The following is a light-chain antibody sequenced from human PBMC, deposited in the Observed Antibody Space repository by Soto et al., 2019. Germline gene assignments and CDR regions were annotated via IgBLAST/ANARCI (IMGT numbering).Light chain of an antibody. J-gene: IGKJ2*01. CDR2: GAS. V-gene: IGKV3-20*01. CDR1: QSVSSSY. CDR3: QQYGISPYT. Sequence: EIVLTQSPGTLSLSPGERATLSCRASQSVSSSYLAWYQHKPGQAPRLLIYGASSSATGIPDRFSGSGSGTDFTLTISRLEPEDFAVYFCQQYGISPYTFGQGTKLEIK.